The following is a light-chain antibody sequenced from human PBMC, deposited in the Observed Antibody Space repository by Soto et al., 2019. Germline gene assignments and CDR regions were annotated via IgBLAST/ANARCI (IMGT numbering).Light chain of an antibody. CDR2: DAS. CDR1: QIVSSY. CDR3: QQRSNWPIT. V-gene: IGKV3-11*01. J-gene: IGKJ5*01. Sequence: IVLTQSPTTLSLSPGERSTLSCMASQIVSSYLALYQQKPGQAPRLLIYDASNRATGIPARFSGSGSGTDFTLTISSLEPEDFAVYYCQQRSNWPITFGQGTRLEI.